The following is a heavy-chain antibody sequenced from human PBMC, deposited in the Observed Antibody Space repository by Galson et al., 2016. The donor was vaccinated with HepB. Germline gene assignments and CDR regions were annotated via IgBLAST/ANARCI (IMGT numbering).Heavy chain of an antibody. CDR3: APRGGSCTKCDY. J-gene: IGHJ4*02. Sequence: SLRLSCAASGFTFSSYAMSWVRQAPGKGLEWVSAISGSGGSTYYADSVKGRFTISRDNSKNTLYLQMNSLRAEDTAVYYGAPRGGSCTKCDYWGQGNLVTVSS. CDR2: ISGSGGST. D-gene: IGHD2-15*01. CDR1: GFTFSSYA. V-gene: IGHV3-23*01.